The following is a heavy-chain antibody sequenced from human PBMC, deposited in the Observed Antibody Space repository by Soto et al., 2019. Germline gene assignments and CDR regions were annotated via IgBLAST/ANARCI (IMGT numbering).Heavy chain of an antibody. D-gene: IGHD2-15*01. CDR1: GGSFSGYY. CDR2: INHSGST. CDR3: ARGIKKIYCSGGSCHHHHSNWFDP. Sequence: SETLSLTCAVYGGSFSGYYWSWIRQPPGKGLEWIGEINHSGSTNYNPSLKSRVTISVDTSKNQFSLKLSSVTAADTAVYYCARGIKKIYCSGGSCHHHHSNWFDPWGQGTLVTVSS. J-gene: IGHJ5*02. V-gene: IGHV4-34*01.